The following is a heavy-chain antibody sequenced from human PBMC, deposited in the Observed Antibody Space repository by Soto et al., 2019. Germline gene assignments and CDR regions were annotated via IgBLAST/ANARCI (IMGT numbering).Heavy chain of an antibody. V-gene: IGHV3-23*01. CDR3: ATTPYDFWSTGQFFFDH. J-gene: IGHJ4*02. D-gene: IGHD3-3*01. CDR1: GFTFSSHA. CDR2: ISGSGGTT. Sequence: GGSLRLSCTVSGFTFSSHAMSWVRLAPGKGLECVSGISGSGGTTFYADSVKGRFTVSRDNSKNTLYLQMNSLRAEDTAVYYCATTPYDFWSTGQFFFDHWGQGTQVTVSS.